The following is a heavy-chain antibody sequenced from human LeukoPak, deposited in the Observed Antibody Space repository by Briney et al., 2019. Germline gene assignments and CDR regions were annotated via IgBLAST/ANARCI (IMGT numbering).Heavy chain of an antibody. CDR2: ISAYNGNT. J-gene: IGHJ6*02. CDR1: GYNFTSYG. Sequence: ASVKVSCKASGYNFTSYGISWVRQAPGQGLEWMGWISAYNGNTNYAQKLQGRVTMTTDTSTSTAYMELRSLRSDDTAVYYCARVGSRIDYYGMDVWGQGTTVTVSS. D-gene: IGHD1-14*01. V-gene: IGHV1-18*01. CDR3: ARVGSRIDYYGMDV.